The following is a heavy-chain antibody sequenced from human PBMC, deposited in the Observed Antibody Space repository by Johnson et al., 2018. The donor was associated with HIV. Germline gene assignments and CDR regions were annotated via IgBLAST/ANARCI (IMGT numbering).Heavy chain of an antibody. Sequence: QAQLVESGGGVVQPGRSLRLSCAASGFTFSSYGMHWVRQAPGKGLEWVAVISYDGSNKYYADSVKGRFTISRDNSKNTLYLQMNSLRAEDTAVYYCARSVGYCSGGSCSPDAFDIWGQGTMVTVSS. J-gene: IGHJ3*02. D-gene: IGHD2-15*01. CDR1: GFTFSSYG. CDR3: ARSVGYCSGGSCSPDAFDI. V-gene: IGHV3-30*19. CDR2: ISYDGSNK.